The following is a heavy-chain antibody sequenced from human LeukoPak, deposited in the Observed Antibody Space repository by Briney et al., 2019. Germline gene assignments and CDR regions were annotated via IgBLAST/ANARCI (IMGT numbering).Heavy chain of an antibody. V-gene: IGHV3-21*01. CDR3: ARGGTYCTNGVCPYYYYMDV. J-gene: IGHJ6*03. Sequence: GGSLRLSCAASGFTFSSYSMNWVRQASGKGLEWVSSISSSSSYIYYADSVKGRFTISRDNAKNSLYLQMNSLRAEDTAVYYCARGGTYCTNGVCPYYYYMDVWGKGTTVTVSS. CDR2: ISSSSSYI. D-gene: IGHD2-8*01. CDR1: GFTFSSYS.